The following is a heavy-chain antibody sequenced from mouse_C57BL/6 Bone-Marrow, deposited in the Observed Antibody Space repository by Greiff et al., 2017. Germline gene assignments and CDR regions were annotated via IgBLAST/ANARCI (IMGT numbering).Heavy chain of an antibody. CDR3: ARQVTTVLATKYFDV. V-gene: IGHV5-9*01. J-gene: IGHJ1*03. CDR2: ISGGGGNT. Sequence: EVKLMESGGGLVKPGGSLKLSCAASGFTFSSYTMSWVRQTPEKRLQWVAAISGGGGNTYYPDSVKGRFTISRDNDKNILYLQMSSLRSEDTALYDCARQVTTVLATKYFDVWGTGTTVTVAS. D-gene: IGHD1-1*01. CDR1: GFTFSSYT.